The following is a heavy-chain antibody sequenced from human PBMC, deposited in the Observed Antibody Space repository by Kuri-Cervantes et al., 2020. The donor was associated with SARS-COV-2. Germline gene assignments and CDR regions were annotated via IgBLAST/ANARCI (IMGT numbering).Heavy chain of an antibody. Sequence: ASVKVSCKASGYTFTSYYMHWVRQAPGQGLEWMGIINLSGGSTSYAQRFQGRVTITRDTSASTAYMEPSSLGSEDTAVYYCARDLVVVPAAIGVLNYYYYGMDVWGQGTTVTVSS. J-gene: IGHJ6*02. CDR1: GYTFTSYY. D-gene: IGHD2-2*01. CDR2: INLSGGST. CDR3: ARDLVVVPAAIGVLNYYYYGMDV. V-gene: IGHV1-46*01.